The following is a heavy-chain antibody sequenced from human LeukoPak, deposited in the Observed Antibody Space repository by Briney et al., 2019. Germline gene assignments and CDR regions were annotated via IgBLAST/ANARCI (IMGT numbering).Heavy chain of an antibody. CDR3: AKGRITMVRGVSNWFDP. D-gene: IGHD3-10*01. CDR1: GYTFTGYY. J-gene: IGHJ5*02. Sequence: ASVKVSCKASGYTFTGYYMHWVRQAPGQGLEWMGWINPNSGGTNYAQKFQGRATMTRDTSISTAYMELSRLRSDDTAVYYCAKGRITMVRGVSNWFDPWGQGTLVTVSS. V-gene: IGHV1-2*02. CDR2: INPNSGGT.